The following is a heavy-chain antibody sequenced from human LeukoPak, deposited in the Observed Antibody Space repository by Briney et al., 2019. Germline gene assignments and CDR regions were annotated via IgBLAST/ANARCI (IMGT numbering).Heavy chain of an antibody. J-gene: IGHJ5*02. V-gene: IGHV4-34*01. D-gene: IGHD6-13*01. CDR3: ARAVTSSSSWYKWVNWFDP. CDR2: INHSGST. CDR1: GGSFSGYY. Sequence: SETLSLTCAVYGGSFSGYYWSWIRQPPGKGLEWIGEINHSGSTNQNPSLKSRVTISVDTSKNQFSLKLSSVTAADTAVYYCARAVTSSSSWYKWVNWFDPWGQGTLVTVSS.